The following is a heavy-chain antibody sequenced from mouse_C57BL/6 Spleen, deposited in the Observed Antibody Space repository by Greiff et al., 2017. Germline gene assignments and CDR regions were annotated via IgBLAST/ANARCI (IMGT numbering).Heavy chain of an antibody. CDR1: GYTFTSYW. D-gene: IGHD2-3*01. CDR2: IYPSDSET. CDR3: ARGDDGYPGWDFDV. J-gene: IGHJ1*03. Sequence: QVQLQQPGAELVRPGSSVKLSCKASGYTFTSYWMDWVKQRPGQGLEWIGNIYPSDSETHYNQKFKDKATLTVDKSSSTAYMQLSSLTAEDSAVYYCARGDDGYPGWDFDVWGTGTTVTVSS. V-gene: IGHV1-61*01.